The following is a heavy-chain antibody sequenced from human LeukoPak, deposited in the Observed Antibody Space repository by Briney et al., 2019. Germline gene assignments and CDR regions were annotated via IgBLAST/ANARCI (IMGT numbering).Heavy chain of an antibody. J-gene: IGHJ6*03. V-gene: IGHV1-69*13. D-gene: IGHD3-3*01. Sequence: SVKVSCKASGGTFSSYAISWVRQAPGQGLEWMGGIIPIFGTANYAQKFQGRVTITADESTSTAYMEPSSLRSEDTAVYYCARHYDFYYYYYYMDVWGKGTTVTVSS. CDR1: GGTFSSYA. CDR2: IIPIFGTA. CDR3: ARHYDFYYYYYYMDV.